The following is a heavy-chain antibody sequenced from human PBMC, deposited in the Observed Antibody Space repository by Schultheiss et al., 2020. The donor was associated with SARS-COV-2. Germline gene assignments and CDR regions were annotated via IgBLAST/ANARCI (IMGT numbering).Heavy chain of an antibody. CDR1: GFTFSTYG. D-gene: IGHD2-2*01. Sequence: GGSLRLSCAASGFTFSTYGMHWVRQAPGKGLEWVAVISYDGNNKYYADSVKGRFTISRDNSGDTLYLQMNSLRGEDTAVYYCATGTHQNLRYSNYGMDVWGQGTTVTVSS. CDR2: ISYDGNNK. J-gene: IGHJ6*02. V-gene: IGHV3-30*03. CDR3: ATGTHQNLRYSNYGMDV.